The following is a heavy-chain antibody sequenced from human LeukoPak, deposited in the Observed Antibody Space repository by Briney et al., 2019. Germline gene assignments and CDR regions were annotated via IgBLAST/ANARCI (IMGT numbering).Heavy chain of an antibody. CDR2: IWYDGSNR. J-gene: IGHJ4*02. Sequence: GGSLRLSCAASGFTFRNHGMHWVRQAPGKGLEWVAVIWYDGSNRYYADSVKGRFAISRDNSRNTLYLQMNSLTAEDTAVYYCVRDLLYDFSDYWGQGTLVTVSS. D-gene: IGHD3-3*01. CDR1: GFTFRNHG. V-gene: IGHV3-33*01. CDR3: VRDLLYDFSDY.